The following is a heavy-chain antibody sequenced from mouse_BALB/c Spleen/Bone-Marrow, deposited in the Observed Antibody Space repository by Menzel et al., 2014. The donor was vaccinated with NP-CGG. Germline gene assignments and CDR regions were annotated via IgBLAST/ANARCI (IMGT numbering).Heavy chain of an antibody. CDR3: AREGPWFAY. CDR2: ISTYYGDA. CDR1: GYTFXDYA. Sequence: LVESGAELVRPGVSVKISCKGSGYTFXDYAMHWVKQSHAKSLEWIGVISTYYGDASYNQKFKGKATMTVDKSSSTAYMELARLTSEDSAIYYCAREGPWFAYWGQGTLVTVSA. V-gene: IGHV1S137*01. J-gene: IGHJ3*01.